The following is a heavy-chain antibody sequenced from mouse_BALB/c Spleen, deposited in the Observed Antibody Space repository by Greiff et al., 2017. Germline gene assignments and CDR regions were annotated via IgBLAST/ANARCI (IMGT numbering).Heavy chain of an antibody. V-gene: IGHV14-4*02. CDR1: GFNINDYY. Sequence: EVKVVESGAELVRPGASVKLSCTASGFNINDYYMHWVKQRPEQGLEWIGWIDPENGDTEYAPKFQGKATMTADTSSNTAYLQLSSLTSEDTAVYYCDAGGNYVYAMDYWGQGTSVTVSS. D-gene: IGHD2-1*01. CDR2: IDPENGDT. J-gene: IGHJ4*01. CDR3: DAGGNYVYAMDY.